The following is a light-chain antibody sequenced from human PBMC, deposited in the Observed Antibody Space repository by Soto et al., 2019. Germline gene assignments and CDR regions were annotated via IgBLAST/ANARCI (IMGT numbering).Light chain of an antibody. CDR1: QSVNNN. V-gene: IGKV3-15*01. J-gene: IGKJ1*01. CDR2: SAS. Sequence: EIVMTQSPATLSVSPGERATLSCTASQSVNNNVAWYQQKPGHTPRLLIYSASIGATGTPARFSGSGSGTDFTLTISRLEPEDFAVYYCQQYGSSGTFGQGTKVDIK. CDR3: QQYGSSGT.